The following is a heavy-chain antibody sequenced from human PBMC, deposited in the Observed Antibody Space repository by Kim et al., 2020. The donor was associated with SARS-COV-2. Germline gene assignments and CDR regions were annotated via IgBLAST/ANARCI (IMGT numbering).Heavy chain of an antibody. V-gene: IGHV3-30*07. D-gene: IGHD6-13*01. Sequence: ADSVKGRFTISRDNSKNTLYLQMNSLGAEDTAVYYCARDQSAGYSSSWNDYWGQGTLVTVSS. J-gene: IGHJ4*02. CDR3: ARDQSAGYSSSWNDY.